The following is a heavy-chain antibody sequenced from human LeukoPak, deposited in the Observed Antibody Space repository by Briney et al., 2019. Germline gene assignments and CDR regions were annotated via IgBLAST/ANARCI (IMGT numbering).Heavy chain of an antibody. CDR3: ARDQVPAAGTGGVGY. CDR2: MYYSGSI. J-gene: IGHJ4*02. CDR1: GGSVSSDHYY. D-gene: IGHD6-13*01. Sequence: SETLSPTCTVSGGSVSSDHYYWNWIRQPPGKGLEWIGYMYYSGSITYNPSLKSRVTISVDTSKNQFSLKLTSVTAADTAVYYCARDQVPAAGTGGVGYWGQGTLVTVPS. V-gene: IGHV4-61*01.